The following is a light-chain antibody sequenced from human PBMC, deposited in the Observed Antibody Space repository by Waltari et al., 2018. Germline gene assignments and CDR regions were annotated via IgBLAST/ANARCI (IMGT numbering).Light chain of an antibody. Sequence: DIQMTQSTSSVSASVGDRVTITCRASQDISSWLGWYQQKLGKAPKLLIFGANSLQSGVPSRFSGSGSGTDFNLTISRLQPEDFATYYCQQTTSFPLTFGGGTKVEIK. CDR1: QDISSW. CDR3: QQTTSFPLT. CDR2: GAN. V-gene: IGKV1-12*01. J-gene: IGKJ4*01.